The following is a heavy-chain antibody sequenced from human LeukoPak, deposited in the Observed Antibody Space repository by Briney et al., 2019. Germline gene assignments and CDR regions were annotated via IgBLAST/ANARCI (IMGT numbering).Heavy chain of an antibody. V-gene: IGHV3-23*01. J-gene: IGHJ4*02. CDR3: ARDPDTMMPDHTFN. Sequence: GGSLRLSCAASGFTFSSFAMTWVRQAPGKGLEWVSGFDGNGPNTYYADSVKGRFTISRDNSKNTLYLQMNSLRAEDTAVYYCARDPDTMMPDHTFNWGQGTLVTVSS. CDR1: GFTFSSFA. D-gene: IGHD3-22*01. CDR2: FDGNGPNT.